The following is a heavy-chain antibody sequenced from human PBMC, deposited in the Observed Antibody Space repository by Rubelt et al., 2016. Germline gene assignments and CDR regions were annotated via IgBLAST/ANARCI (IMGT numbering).Heavy chain of an antibody. V-gene: IGHV3-74*01. CDR3: ARGLFGPDY. J-gene: IGHJ4*02. D-gene: IGHD2-21*01. CDR2: VNNDGRDT. CDR1: GFTFRRYW. Sequence: CGGNLVQPGGSLRLSCAASGFTFRRYWMHWVRQAPGKGLVWVSRVNNDGRDTVYADSVKGRFTISRDNAKNMLYLQMNSLRAEDTAVYYCARGLFGPDYWGQGTLVTVSS.